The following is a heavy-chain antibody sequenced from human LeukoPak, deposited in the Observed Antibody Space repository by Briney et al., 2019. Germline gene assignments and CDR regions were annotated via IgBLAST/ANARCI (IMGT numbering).Heavy chain of an antibody. V-gene: IGHV3-21*01. CDR1: GFTFSSYR. D-gene: IGHD3-16*01. J-gene: IGHJ3*02. CDR2: ISGSSNYI. CDR3: ARMVFWDSDAFDI. Sequence: GGSLRLSCAASGFTFSSYRMNWVRRAPGKGLEWVSSISGSSNYIYYADSVNGRFAISRDNAENSLYLQMNGLRAEDTAVYYCARMVFWDSDAFDIWGQGTMVTVSS.